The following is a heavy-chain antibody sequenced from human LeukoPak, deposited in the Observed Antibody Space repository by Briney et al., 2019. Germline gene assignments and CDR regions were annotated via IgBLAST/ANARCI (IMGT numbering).Heavy chain of an antibody. CDR2: ISGSGGST. V-gene: IGHV3-23*01. CDR1: GFTFSFYA. D-gene: IGHD1-1*01. CDR3: AKHLEASISTTPTFDF. J-gene: IGHJ4*02. Sequence: PAGSLRLSCAASGFTFSFYAMSWVSQAPGKGMEWVSDISGSGGSTYHVDSVKGRFTISRDNFKNTLFLQMNSLRAEDTAVYYCAKHLEASISTTPTFDFWGQGTLVTVSS.